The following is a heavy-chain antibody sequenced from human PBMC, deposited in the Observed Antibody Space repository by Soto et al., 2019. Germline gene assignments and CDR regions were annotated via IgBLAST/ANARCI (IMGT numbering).Heavy chain of an antibody. CDR3: ARHAVHSSGFIDY. CDR1: GGSISSGGYY. Sequence: SETLSLTCTVSGGSISSGGYYWSWIRQHPGKGLEWIGNIYYSGSTYYNPSLKSRVTISVDTSKNQFSLKLSSVTAADTAVYYCARHAVHSSGFIDYWGQGTLVTVSS. D-gene: IGHD6-19*01. CDR2: IYYSGST. J-gene: IGHJ4*02. V-gene: IGHV4-31*03.